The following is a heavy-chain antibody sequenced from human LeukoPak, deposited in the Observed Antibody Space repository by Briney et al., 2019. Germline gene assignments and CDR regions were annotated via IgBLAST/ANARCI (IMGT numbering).Heavy chain of an antibody. V-gene: IGHV4-39*07. J-gene: IGHJ6*02. D-gene: IGHD6-13*01. CDR3: ARDLAAAGSYYYYGMDV. CDR1: GGSISSSSYY. Sequence: PSETLSLTCTVSGGSISSSSYYWGWIRQPPGKGLEWIGSIYYSGSTNYNPSLKSRVTISVDTSKNQFSLKLSSVTAADTAVYYCARDLAAAGSYYYYGMDVWGQGTTVTVSS. CDR2: IYYSGST.